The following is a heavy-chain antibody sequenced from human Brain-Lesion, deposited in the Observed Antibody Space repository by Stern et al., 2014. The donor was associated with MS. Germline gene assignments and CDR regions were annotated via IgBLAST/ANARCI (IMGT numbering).Heavy chain of an antibody. J-gene: IGHJ4*02. CDR1: GYTLTELS. D-gene: IGHD1-26*01. V-gene: IGHV1-24*01. CDR2: FDPEGGET. Sequence: VQLVESGAEVKQPGASVKVSCEVSGYTLTELSMHWVRQAPSKGLEWMAGFDPEGGETIYAQKFQGRVTMTDDTSTDTAYMELSSLRSEDTAVYYCATLSPGAGGNYYRHFDYWGQGTLVTVSS. CDR3: ATLSPGAGGNYYRHFDY.